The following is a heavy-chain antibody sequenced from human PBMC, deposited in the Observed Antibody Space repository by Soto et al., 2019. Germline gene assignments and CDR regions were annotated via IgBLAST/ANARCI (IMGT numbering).Heavy chain of an antibody. CDR1: GFTFRGYG. J-gene: IGHJ6*02. CDR3: ANSEYSRYKNIDV. V-gene: IGHV3-30*18. CDR2: ISYDGSIK. D-gene: IGHD5-18*01. Sequence: GGSLRLSCAASGFTFRGYGMHWVRQAPGRGLEWVALISYDGSIKYYADSVRGRFTISRDNSKNTLYLQMNSLRAEDTAVYYRANSEYSRYKNIDVWGQGTTVTVSS.